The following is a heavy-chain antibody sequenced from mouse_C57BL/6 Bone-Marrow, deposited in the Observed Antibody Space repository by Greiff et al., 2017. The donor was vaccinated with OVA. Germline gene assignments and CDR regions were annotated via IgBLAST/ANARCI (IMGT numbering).Heavy chain of an antibody. J-gene: IGHJ2*01. V-gene: IGHV14-3*01. CDR3: ASARFWEFFY. CDR1: GFNIKNTY. D-gene: IGHD4-1*01. CDR2: IDPANGNT. Sequence: EVKLLASVAELVRPGASVKLSCTASGFNIKNTYLPWVKPRPDPFLAWIGRIDPANGNTKYAPKFQGKATITADTSSNTAYLQLSSLTSEDTAIYYCASARFWEFFYWGQGTTLTVSS.